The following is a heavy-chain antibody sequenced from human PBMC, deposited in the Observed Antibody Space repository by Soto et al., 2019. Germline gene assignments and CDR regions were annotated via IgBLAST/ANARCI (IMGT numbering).Heavy chain of an antibody. V-gene: IGHV1-69*01. J-gene: IGHJ6*02. D-gene: IGHD3-3*01. CDR3: ARGEGPGITIFGGDRYGMDV. Sequence: QVQLVQSGAEVKKPGSSVKVSCKASGGTFSSYAISWVRQAPGQGLEWMGGIIPIFGTANYAQKFQGRVTITADESTSTAYMELSSLRSEDTAVYYCARGEGPGITIFGGDRYGMDVWGQGTTVTVSS. CDR2: IIPIFGTA. CDR1: GGTFSSYA.